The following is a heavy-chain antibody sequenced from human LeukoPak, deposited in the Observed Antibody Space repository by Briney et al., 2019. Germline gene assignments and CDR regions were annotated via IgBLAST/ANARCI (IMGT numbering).Heavy chain of an antibody. D-gene: IGHD3-10*01. CDR3: TRDDFGSGRPFDY. CDR1: GGSISSYY. CDR2: IYTSGST. V-gene: IGHV4-4*07. Sequence: PSETLSLTCTVSGGSISSYYWSWIRQPAGKGLEWIGRIYTSGSTNSNPSLKSRVTMSVDTSKNQLSLNPTSVTAADTAMYYCTRDDFGSGRPFDYWGQGILVTVSS. J-gene: IGHJ4*02.